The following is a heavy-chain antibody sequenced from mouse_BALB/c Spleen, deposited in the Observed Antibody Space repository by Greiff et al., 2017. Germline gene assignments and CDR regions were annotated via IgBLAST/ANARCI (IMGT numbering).Heavy chain of an antibody. J-gene: IGHJ4*01. Sequence: VQLKQSGPSLVKPSQTLSLTCSVTGDSITSGYWNWIRKFPGNKLEYMGYISYSGSTYYNPSLKSRISITRDTSKNQYYLQLNSVTTEDTATYYCARWGDGYYVGTRNLPMDYWGQGTSVTVSS. CDR3: ARWGDGYYVGTRNLPMDY. D-gene: IGHD2-3*01. CDR1: GDSITSGY. CDR2: ISYSGST. V-gene: IGHV3-8*02.